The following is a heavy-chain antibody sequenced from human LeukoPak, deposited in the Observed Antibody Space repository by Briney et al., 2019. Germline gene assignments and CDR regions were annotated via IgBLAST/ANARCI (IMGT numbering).Heavy chain of an antibody. CDR2: FDPEDGET. J-gene: IGHJ4*02. Sequence: GASVKVSCKSSGYTFTNYAMNWVRQAPGQGLEWMGGFDPEDGETIYAQKFQGRVTMTEDTSTDTAYMELSSLRSEDTAVYYCANLFDFLSGPPGWGQGTLVAVSS. V-gene: IGHV1-24*01. CDR1: GYTFTNYA. CDR3: ANLFDFLSGPPG. D-gene: IGHD3-3*01.